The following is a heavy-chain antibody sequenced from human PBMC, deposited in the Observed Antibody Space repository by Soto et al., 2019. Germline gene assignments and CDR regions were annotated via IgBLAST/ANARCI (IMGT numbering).Heavy chain of an antibody. J-gene: IGHJ2*01. CDR1: GGSISSSSYY. Sequence: SETLSLTCTVSGGSISSSSYYWGWIRQPPGKGLEWIGSIYYSGSTYYNPSLKSRVTISVDTSKNQFSLKLSSVTAADTAVYYCARDIGSYPNYWYFDLWGRGTLVTVS. V-gene: IGHV4-39*02. CDR2: IYYSGST. D-gene: IGHD1-26*01. CDR3: ARDIGSYPNYWYFDL.